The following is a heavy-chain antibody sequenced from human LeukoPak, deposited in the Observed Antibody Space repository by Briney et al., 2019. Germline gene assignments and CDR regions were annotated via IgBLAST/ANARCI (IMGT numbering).Heavy chain of an antibody. CDR2: IYSGGST. Sequence: GGSLRLSCAASGFTVSSNHMSWVRQAPGKGLEWVSVIYSGGSTYYADSVKGRFTISRDNSKNSLYLQMNSLRTEDTALYYCAKGRSKYSSRWYTLILDYWRQGTLVTVSS. D-gene: IGHD6-13*01. V-gene: IGHV3-53*05. J-gene: IGHJ4*02. CDR1: GFTVSSNH. CDR3: AKGRSKYSSRWYTLILDY.